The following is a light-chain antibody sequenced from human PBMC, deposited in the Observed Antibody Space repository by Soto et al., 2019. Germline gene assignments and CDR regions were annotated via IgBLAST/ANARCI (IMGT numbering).Light chain of an antibody. CDR3: QQYSNGPLT. Sequence: EILMTQSPATLAVPPGERAALSCRASQSVRSSFLAWYQQKPGQAPSLLIYGASTRATGIPARFSGSGSGTEFTLTINSLQSEDFAVYYCQQYSNGPLTFGGGTKV. J-gene: IGKJ4*01. CDR1: QSVRSSF. V-gene: IGKV3-15*01. CDR2: GAS.